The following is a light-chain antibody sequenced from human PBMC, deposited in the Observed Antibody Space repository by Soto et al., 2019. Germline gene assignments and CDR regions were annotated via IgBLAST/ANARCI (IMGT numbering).Light chain of an antibody. CDR1: SGLSSYI. CDR2: LEGSGSY. CDR3: ETWDSYSWV. V-gene: IGLV4-60*02. J-gene: IGLJ3*02. Sequence: QPVLTQSSSASASLGSSVKLTCTLSSGLSSYIIAWHQQQPGKAPRYLMRLEGSGSYNKGSGVPDRFSGSSSGADRYLTISNLQFEDEADYYCETWDSYSWVFGGGTKVTVL.